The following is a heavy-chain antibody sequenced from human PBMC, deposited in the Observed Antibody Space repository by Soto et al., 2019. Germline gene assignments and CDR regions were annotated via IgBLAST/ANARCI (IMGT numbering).Heavy chain of an antibody. Sequence: GGSLRLSCAASGFTFDDYAMHWVRQAPGKGLEWVSGISWNSGSIGYADSVKGRFTISRDNAKNSLYLQMNSLRAEDTALYYCAKGAPDTVTRLRGYYYYYYYMDVWGKGTTVTVSS. V-gene: IGHV3-9*01. D-gene: IGHD4-4*01. CDR3: AKGAPDTVTRLRGYYYYYYYMDV. CDR2: ISWNSGSI. J-gene: IGHJ6*03. CDR1: GFTFDDYA.